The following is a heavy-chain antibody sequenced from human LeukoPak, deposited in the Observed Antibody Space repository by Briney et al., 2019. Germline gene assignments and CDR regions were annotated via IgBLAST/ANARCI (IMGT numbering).Heavy chain of an antibody. V-gene: IGHV4-30-2*01. J-gene: IGHJ2*01. CDR2: IYHSGST. D-gene: IGHD6-13*01. CDR3: ASTEPGIAAAGPLGFDL. Sequence: SQTLSLTCAVSGGSISSGGYSWSWIRQPPGKGLEWIGYIYHSGSTYYNPSLKSRVTISVDRSKNQFSLKLSSVTAADTAVYYCASTEPGIAAAGPLGFDLWGCGTLVTVSS. CDR1: GGSISSGGYS.